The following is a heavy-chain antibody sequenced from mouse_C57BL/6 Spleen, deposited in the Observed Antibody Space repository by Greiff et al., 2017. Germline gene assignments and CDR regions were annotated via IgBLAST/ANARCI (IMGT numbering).Heavy chain of an antibody. D-gene: IGHD2-4*01. CDR3: ARWDYYDYEGGAMDY. V-gene: IGHV1-66*01. Sequence: QVQLQQSGPELVKPGASVKISCKASGYSFTSYYIHWVKQRPGQGLEWIGWIYPGSGNTKYNEKFKGKATLTADTSSSTAYMQLSSLTSEDSAVYYGARWDYYDYEGGAMDYWGQGTSVTVSS. CDR1: GYSFTSYY. J-gene: IGHJ4*01. CDR2: IYPGSGNT.